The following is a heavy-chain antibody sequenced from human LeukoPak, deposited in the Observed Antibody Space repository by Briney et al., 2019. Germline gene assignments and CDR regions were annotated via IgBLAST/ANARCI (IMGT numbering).Heavy chain of an antibody. J-gene: IGHJ3*02. V-gene: IGHV4-59*08. Sequence: SGTLSLTCTVSGGSITNYYWSWIRQPPGKGLEWIGNVYDSGSTNYNPSLKSRLTISVDTSKNQFSLKLSSVTAADTAVYYCARLVGSGSHDSFDIWGQGTMVTVSS. CDR1: GGSITNYY. D-gene: IGHD3-10*01. CDR2: VYDSGST. CDR3: ARLVGSGSHDSFDI.